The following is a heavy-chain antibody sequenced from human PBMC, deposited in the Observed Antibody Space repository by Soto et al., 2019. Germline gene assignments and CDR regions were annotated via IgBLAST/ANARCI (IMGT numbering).Heavy chain of an antibody. J-gene: IGHJ5*02. CDR1: GASVSSGTYY. CDR2: ISYTGST. D-gene: IGHD5-18*01. V-gene: IGHV4-61*03. CDR3: ARGAGFSYASTWFDI. Sequence: QVQLQESGPGLVKPSETLALTCTVFGASVSSGTYYWSWIRQAPGKGLEWVGHISYTGSTNYNPSLNTRVTKSVDTSKNPFSLQLTSVTAADTAVYYCARGAGFSYASTWFDIWGQGTLVTVSS.